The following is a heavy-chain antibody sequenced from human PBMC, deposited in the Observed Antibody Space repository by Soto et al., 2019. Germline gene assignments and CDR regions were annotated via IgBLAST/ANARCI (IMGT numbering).Heavy chain of an antibody. Sequence: GGSLRLSCAASGFTFSDYYMSWIRQAPGKGLEWVSYISSSSSYTNYADSVKGRFTISRDNAKNSLYLQMNSLRAEDTAVYYCARVASSSWYYYYYYMDVWGKGTTVTVSS. D-gene: IGHD6-13*01. CDR3: ARVASSSWYYYYYYMDV. J-gene: IGHJ6*03. V-gene: IGHV3-11*06. CDR2: ISSSSSYT. CDR1: GFTFSDYY.